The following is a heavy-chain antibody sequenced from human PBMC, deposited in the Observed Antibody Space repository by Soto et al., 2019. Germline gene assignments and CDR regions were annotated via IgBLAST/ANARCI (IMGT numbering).Heavy chain of an antibody. V-gene: IGHV3-11*01. CDR1: GFTFSDYY. CDR3: ARDRGGATTYYDYIWGSYRSPYYYYYPDV. CDR2: ISSSGSTI. D-gene: IGHD3-16*02. J-gene: IGHJ6*03. Sequence: GGSLRLSCAASGFTFSDYYMSWIRQAPGKGLEWVSYISSSGSTIYYADSVKGRFTISRDNAKNSLYLQMNSLRAEDTAVYYCARDRGGATTYYDYIWGSYRSPYYYYYPDVWGKGTTVTVSS.